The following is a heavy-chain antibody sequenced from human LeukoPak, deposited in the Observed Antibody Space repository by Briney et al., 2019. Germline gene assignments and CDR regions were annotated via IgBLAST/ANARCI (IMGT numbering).Heavy chain of an antibody. J-gene: IGHJ4*02. D-gene: IGHD3-16*01. CDR2: IYYSGIT. CDR1: GDSISSRSYY. Sequence: SETLSLTRTVSGDSISSRSYYWGWIRQPPGKGLEWIGSIYYSGITYYNPSLKSRVTISVDTSKNQFSLKLSSVTAADTAAYYCARVGVVFDYWGQGTLVTVSS. V-gene: IGHV4-39*01. CDR3: ARVGVVFDY.